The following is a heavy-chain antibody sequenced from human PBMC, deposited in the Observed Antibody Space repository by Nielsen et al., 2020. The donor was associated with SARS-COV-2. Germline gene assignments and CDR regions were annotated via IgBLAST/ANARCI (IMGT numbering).Heavy chain of an antibody. J-gene: IGHJ4*02. CDR3: TSAPRSSVPPPWDY. D-gene: IGHD6-6*01. Sequence: GESLKIPCAASGFTLSRYTLTRVRQTPGKGLEWVAGISASGSTTDYADSVKGRFPIPRDNSENTLYLHMNSLRAEDTAVYYCTSAPRSSVPPPWDYWGQGILVTVSS. V-gene: IGHV3-23*01. CDR2: ISASGSTT. CDR1: GFTLSRYT.